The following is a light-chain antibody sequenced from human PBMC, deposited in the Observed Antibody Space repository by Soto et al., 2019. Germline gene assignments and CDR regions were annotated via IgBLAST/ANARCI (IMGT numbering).Light chain of an antibody. Sequence: QSVLTQPASVSGSPGQSITISCTGTSSDDVGYNYVSWYQQHPGKAPKFMIYDVSNRPSGVSNRFSGSKSGNTASLTISGLQAEDEADYYCSSYTTSNTRQIVFGTGTKVTVL. CDR2: DVS. J-gene: IGLJ1*01. CDR1: SSDDVGYNY. V-gene: IGLV2-14*01. CDR3: SSYTTSNTRQIV.